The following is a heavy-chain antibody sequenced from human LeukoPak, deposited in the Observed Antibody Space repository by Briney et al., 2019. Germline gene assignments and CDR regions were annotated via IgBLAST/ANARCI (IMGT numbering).Heavy chain of an antibody. CDR3: AKAPVTSCRGALCYPFDY. J-gene: IGHJ4*02. CDR1: GFTFSSYG. D-gene: IGHD2-15*01. Sequence: GGSLRLSCAASGFTFSSYGMHWVRQAPGKGLEWVAIIRYDGSNKYYADSVKGRFTISRDNSKNTLYLQMNSLRAEDTAVYYCAKAPVTSCRGALCYPFDYWGQGTLVTVSS. V-gene: IGHV3-30*02. CDR2: IRYDGSNK.